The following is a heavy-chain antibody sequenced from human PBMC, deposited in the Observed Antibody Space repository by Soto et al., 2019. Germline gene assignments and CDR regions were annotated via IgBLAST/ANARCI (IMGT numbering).Heavy chain of an antibody. J-gene: IGHJ5*02. CDR3: ARVVVVVAATRNHWFDP. V-gene: IGHV4-31*03. CDR2: IYYSGST. D-gene: IGHD2-15*01. CDR1: GGSISSGGYY. Sequence: SETLSLTCTVSGGSISSGGYYWSWIRQHPGKGLEWIGYIYYSGSTYYNPSLKSRVTISVDTSKNQFSLKLSSVTAADTAVYYCARVVVVVAATRNHWFDPWGQGTLVTV.